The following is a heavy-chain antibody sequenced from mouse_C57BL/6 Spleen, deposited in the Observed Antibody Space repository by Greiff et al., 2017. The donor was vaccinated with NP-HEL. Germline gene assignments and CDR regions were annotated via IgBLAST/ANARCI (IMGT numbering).Heavy chain of an antibody. CDR3: TRGSDSSGLAWFAY. CDR2: ISSGGDYI. Sequence: DVQLVESGEGLVKPGGSLKLSCAASGFTFSSYAMSWVRQTPEKRLEWVAYISSGGDYIYYADTVKGRFTISRDNARNTLYLQMSSLKSEDTAMYYGTRGSDSSGLAWFAYWGQGTLVTVSA. CDR1: GFTFSSYA. J-gene: IGHJ3*01. D-gene: IGHD3-2*02. V-gene: IGHV5-9-1*02.